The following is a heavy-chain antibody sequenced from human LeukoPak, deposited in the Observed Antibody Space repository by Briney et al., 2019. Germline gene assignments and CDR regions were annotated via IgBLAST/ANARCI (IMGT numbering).Heavy chain of an antibody. J-gene: IGHJ4*02. CDR2: ISDDGDDR. Sequence: TPGGSLRLSCAASGFSFRFYSMNWVRQAPGKGLEWVSAISDDGDDRYYVDSVKGRFTISRDNAKNSLYLQMKSLRAEDTAFYYCATFSGYATYWGQGILVTASS. CDR3: ATFSGYATY. CDR1: GFSFRFYS. D-gene: IGHD5-12*01. V-gene: IGHV3-21*01.